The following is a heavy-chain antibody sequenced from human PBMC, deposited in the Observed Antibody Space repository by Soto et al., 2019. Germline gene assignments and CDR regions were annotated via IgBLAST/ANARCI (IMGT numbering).Heavy chain of an antibody. J-gene: IGHJ5*02. CDR3: ARSYYYDSSGYYPPPGWFDP. Sequence: SVKVSCKASGGTFSSYAISWVRQAPGQGLEWMGGIIPIFGTANYAQKFQGRVTITADESTSTAYMELSSLRSEDTAVYYCARSYYYDSSGYYPPPGWFDPWGQGTLVTVS. CDR1: GGTFSSYA. D-gene: IGHD3-22*01. CDR2: IIPIFGTA. V-gene: IGHV1-69*13.